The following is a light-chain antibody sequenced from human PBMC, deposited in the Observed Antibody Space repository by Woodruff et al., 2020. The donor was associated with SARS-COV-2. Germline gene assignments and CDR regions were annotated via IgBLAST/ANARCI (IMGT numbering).Light chain of an antibody. CDR1: GGYNY. Sequence: GGYNYVSWYQQRPGKAPKLMIFEVSNRPSGVSGRFSGSKSGNTASLTISGLQTEDEADYYCSSYTSSSTYVFGSGTTVIVL. CDR3: SSYTSSSTYV. V-gene: IGLV2-14*01. J-gene: IGLJ1*01. CDR2: EVS.